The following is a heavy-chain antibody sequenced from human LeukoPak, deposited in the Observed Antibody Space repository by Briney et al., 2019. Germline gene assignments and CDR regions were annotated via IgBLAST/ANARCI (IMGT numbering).Heavy chain of an antibody. J-gene: IGHJ4*02. CDR1: GYTFSSYG. V-gene: IGHV1-3*01. Sequence: GASVKVSCKASGYTFSSYGMHWVRQAPGQRLEWMGMINAGNADTNYPQKFQGRVTITRDTSASTAYMELSSLGSEDTAVYYCAIELWNGEFDYWGQGTLVTVSS. CDR3: AIELWNGEFDY. CDR2: INAGNADT. D-gene: IGHD1-1*01.